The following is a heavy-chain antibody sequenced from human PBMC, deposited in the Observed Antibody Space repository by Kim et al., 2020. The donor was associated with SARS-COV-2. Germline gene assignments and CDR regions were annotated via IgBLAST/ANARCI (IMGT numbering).Heavy chain of an antibody. D-gene: IGHD5-12*01. CDR1: GFTFSSYW. J-gene: IGHJ4*02. V-gene: IGHV3-7*01. CDR2: IKQDGSEK. Sequence: GGSLRLSCAASGFTFSSYWMSWVRQAPGKGLEWVANIKQDGSEKYYVDSVKGRFTISRDNAKNSLYLQMNSLRAEDTAVYYCARDLSGYDWGYFDYWGQGTLVTVSS. CDR3: ARDLSGYDWGYFDY.